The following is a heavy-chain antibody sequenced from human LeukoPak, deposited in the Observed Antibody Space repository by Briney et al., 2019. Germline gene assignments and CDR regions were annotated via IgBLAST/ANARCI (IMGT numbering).Heavy chain of an antibody. CDR1: GGPFSGYY. J-gene: IGHJ4*02. CDR2: INHSGSP. CDR3: ASHDSSGYNYNY. Sequence: SETLSLTCAVYGGPFSGYYWSWIRQPPGKGLEWIGEINHSGSPNYNPSLKSRVTISVDTSKNQFSLKLSSVTAADTAVYYCASHDSSGYNYNYWGQGNLVTVSS. D-gene: IGHD3-22*01. V-gene: IGHV4-34*01.